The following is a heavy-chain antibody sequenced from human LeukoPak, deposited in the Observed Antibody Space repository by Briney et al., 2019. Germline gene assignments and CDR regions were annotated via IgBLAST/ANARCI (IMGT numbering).Heavy chain of an antibody. Sequence: GGSLRLSCAASGFTFSSYGIHWVRQAPGKGLEWVAFIRYDGSNENYADSVKGRFTTSRDDSKNMVSLQMNSLRAEDTAVYYCAKDRPRRSTTTCYSYFDYWGQGTLVTVSS. CDR1: GFTFSSYG. V-gene: IGHV3-30*02. CDR2: IRYDGSNE. D-gene: IGHD2-2*01. J-gene: IGHJ4*02. CDR3: AKDRPRRSTTTCYSYFDY.